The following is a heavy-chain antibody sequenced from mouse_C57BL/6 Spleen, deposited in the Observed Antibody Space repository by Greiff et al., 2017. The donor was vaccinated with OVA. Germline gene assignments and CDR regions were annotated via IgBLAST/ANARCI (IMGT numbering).Heavy chain of an antibody. CDR1: GYAFSSSW. D-gene: IGHD2-10*02. CDR2: IYPGDGDT. J-gene: IGHJ2*01. CDR3: ARSDGYDYVDY. V-gene: IGHV1-82*01. Sequence: QVQLQQSGPELVKPGASVKISCKASGYAFSSSWMNWVKQRPGKGLEWIGRIYPGDGDTNYNGKFKGKATLTADKSSSTAYMQLSSLTSEDSAVYFCARSDGYDYVDYWGQGTTLTVSS.